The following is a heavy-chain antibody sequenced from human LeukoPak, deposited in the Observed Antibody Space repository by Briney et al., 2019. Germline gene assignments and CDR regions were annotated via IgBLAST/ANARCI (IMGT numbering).Heavy chain of an antibody. V-gene: IGHV3-21*01. J-gene: IGHJ4*02. CDR1: GFTFSSYA. CDR2: ISSSSSYI. Sequence: GGSLRLSCAASGFTFSSYAIHWVRQAPGKGLEWVSSISSSSSYIYYADSVKGRFTISRDNAKNSLYLQMNSLRAEDTAVYYCARHRYCSGGSCFPLDYWGQGTLVTVSS. CDR3: ARHRYCSGGSCFPLDY. D-gene: IGHD2-15*01.